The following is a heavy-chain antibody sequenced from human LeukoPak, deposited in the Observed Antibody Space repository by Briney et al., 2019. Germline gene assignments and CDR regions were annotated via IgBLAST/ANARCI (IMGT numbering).Heavy chain of an antibody. CDR1: GGSFSGYY. Sequence: SETLSLTCAVSGGSFSGYYWSWVRQPPGKGLEWIGEINHSGSTNYSPSLKSRVTISVDTSKNQFSLNLSSVTAADTAVYYCARGSVRLNWYFDLWGRGTLVPVSS. CDR3: ARGSVRLNWYFDL. V-gene: IGHV4-34*01. D-gene: IGHD6-6*01. CDR2: INHSGST. J-gene: IGHJ2*01.